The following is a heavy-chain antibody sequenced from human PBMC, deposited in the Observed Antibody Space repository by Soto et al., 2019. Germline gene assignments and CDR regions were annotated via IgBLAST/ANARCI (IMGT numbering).Heavy chain of an antibody. Sequence: PGGSLRLSCAASGFTFSNAWMTWVRQVPGKGLEWVGRIKSNTDVGTTDYAAPVKGRFTISRDDSKNTLYLQMNSLKTEDTAVYYCTTALVVLPTASDALDIWGQGTMVTVSS. CDR2: IKSNTDVGTT. D-gene: IGHD2-2*01. CDR1: GFTFSNAW. CDR3: TTALVVLPTASDALDI. J-gene: IGHJ3*02. V-gene: IGHV3-15*01.